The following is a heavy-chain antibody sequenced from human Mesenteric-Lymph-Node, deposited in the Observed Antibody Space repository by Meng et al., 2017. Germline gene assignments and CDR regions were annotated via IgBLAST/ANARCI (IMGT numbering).Heavy chain of an antibody. V-gene: IGHV3-21*01. J-gene: IGHJ6*02. CDR3: AGEEVGAPQLLDYGMDV. D-gene: IGHD1-26*01. Sequence: GESLKISCAASGFTFSSYSMNWVRQAPGKGLEWVSSISSSSSYIYYADSVKGRFTISRDNAKNSLYLQMNSLRAKDTAVYYCAGEEVGAPQLLDYGMDVWGQGTTVTVSS. CDR2: ISSSSSYI. CDR1: GFTFSSYS.